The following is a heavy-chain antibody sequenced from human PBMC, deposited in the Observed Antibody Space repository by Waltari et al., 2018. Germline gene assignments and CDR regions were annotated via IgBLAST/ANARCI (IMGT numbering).Heavy chain of an antibody. J-gene: IGHJ4*02. D-gene: IGHD3-10*01. Sequence: QITLKESGPTLVKPTQTLTLTCTFSGFSLSTSGVGVGWIRQPPGKALEWLALIYWNDDKRYSPSLKSRLTITKDTSKNQVVLTMTNMDPVDTATYYCARALTMVRGVIPFDYWGQGTLVTVSS. CDR1: GFSLSTSGVG. CDR3: ARALTMVRGVIPFDY. CDR2: IYWNDDK. V-gene: IGHV2-5*01.